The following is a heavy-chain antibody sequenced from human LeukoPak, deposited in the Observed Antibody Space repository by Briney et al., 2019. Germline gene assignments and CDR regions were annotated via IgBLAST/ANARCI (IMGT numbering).Heavy chain of an antibody. CDR2: INHSGST. D-gene: IGHD3-10*01. CDR1: GGSISSYY. CDR3: ARRAGYYGSGSYYKLDY. V-gene: IGHV4-34*01. Sequence: SETLSLTCTVSGGSISSYYWSWIRQPPGKGLEWIGEINHSGSTNYNPSLKSRVTISVDTSKNQFSLKLSSVTAADTAVYYCARRAGYYGSGSYYKLDYWGQGTLVTVSS. J-gene: IGHJ4*02.